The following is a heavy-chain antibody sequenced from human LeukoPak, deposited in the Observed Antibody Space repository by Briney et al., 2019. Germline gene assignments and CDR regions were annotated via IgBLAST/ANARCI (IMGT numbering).Heavy chain of an antibody. CDR1: GFTYSSYS. Sequence: PGGSLRLSCAASGFTYSSYSMNWVRQAPGKGREWVSPISSRRSYIYYADSVKGRFTISRDNAKNSLYLQMNSLRAEDTAVYYCARDGERDIVVVPAAMGRGYYYGMDVWGKGTTVTVSS. V-gene: IGHV3-21*01. CDR2: ISSRRSYI. J-gene: IGHJ6*04. CDR3: ARDGERDIVVVPAAMGRGYYYGMDV. D-gene: IGHD2-2*01.